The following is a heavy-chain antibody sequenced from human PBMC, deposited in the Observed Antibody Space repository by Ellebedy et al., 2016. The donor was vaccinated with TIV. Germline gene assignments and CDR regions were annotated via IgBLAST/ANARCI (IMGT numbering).Heavy chain of an antibody. Sequence: GESLKISCATSVFTLSSYWMQWVRQATGKGLVWVSRINSDGSSTSYADSMKGRFTISRDNAKNTLYLQMNSLRAEDTAVYYCARGLYGGYWGQGTLVTVSS. J-gene: IGHJ4*02. CDR3: ARGLYGGY. D-gene: IGHD4-23*01. V-gene: IGHV3-74*01. CDR2: INSDGSST. CDR1: VFTLSSYW.